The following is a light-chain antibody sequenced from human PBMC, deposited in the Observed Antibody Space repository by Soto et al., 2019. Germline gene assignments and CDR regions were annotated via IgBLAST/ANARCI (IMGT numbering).Light chain of an antibody. J-gene: IGLJ2*01. CDR3: AAWDDSLNGPL. CDR2: NNN. CDR1: SSNIASNT. Sequence: QSVLTQPPSASGTPGQRVTISCSGSSSNIASNTVNWYQQLPGTAPKLLIYNNNHRPSGVLDRFIVSKSDTSASLAISGLQYEDEADYYCAAWDDSLNGPLFGGGTKHTVL. V-gene: IGLV1-44*01.